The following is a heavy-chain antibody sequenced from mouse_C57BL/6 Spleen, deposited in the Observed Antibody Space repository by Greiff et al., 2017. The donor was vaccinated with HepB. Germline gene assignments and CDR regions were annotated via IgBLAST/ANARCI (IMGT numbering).Heavy chain of an antibody. CDR3: TNDYPFAY. V-gene: IGHV1-15*01. D-gene: IGHD2-4*01. CDR2: IDPETGGT. J-gene: IGHJ3*01. Sequence: VQLQESGAELVRPGASVTLSCKASGYTFTDYEMHWVKQTPVHGLEWIGAIDPETGGTAYNQKFKGKAILTADKSSSTAYMELRSLTSEDSAVYYCTNDYPFAYWGQGTLVTVSA. CDR1: GYTFTDYE.